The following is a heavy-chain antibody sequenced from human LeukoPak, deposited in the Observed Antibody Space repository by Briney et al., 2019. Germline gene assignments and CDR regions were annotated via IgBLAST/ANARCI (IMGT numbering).Heavy chain of an antibody. CDR2: IIPIFGTA. D-gene: IGHD3-22*01. CDR1: GGTFSSYA. CDR3: ARVEYYYDSSGGDY. Sequence: SVEVSCKASGGTFSSYAISWVRQAPEQGLEWMGGIIPIFGTANYAQKFQGRVTITADESTSTAYMELSSLRSEDTAVYYCARVEYYYDSSGGDYWGQGTLVTVSS. V-gene: IGHV1-69*01. J-gene: IGHJ4*02.